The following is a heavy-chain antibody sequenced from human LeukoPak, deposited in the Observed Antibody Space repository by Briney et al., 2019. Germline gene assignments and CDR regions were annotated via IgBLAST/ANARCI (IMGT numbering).Heavy chain of an antibody. CDR2: ISSSGRTI. D-gene: IGHD6-25*01. Sequence: GGSLRLSCVASGFTFSDYYMSWIRQAPGKGLEWVSYISSSGRTIYDADSVKGRFTISRDNAKNSLYLQMNSLRAEDMALYYCAKAGGRLQRTHYYFDYWGQGTLVTVSS. CDR1: GFTFSDYY. V-gene: IGHV3-11*01. J-gene: IGHJ4*02. CDR3: AKAGGRLQRTHYYFDY.